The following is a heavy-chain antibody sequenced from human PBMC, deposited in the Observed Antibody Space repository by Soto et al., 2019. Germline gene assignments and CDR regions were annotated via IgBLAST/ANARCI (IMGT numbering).Heavy chain of an antibody. Sequence: PGGSLRLSCAASGFTFSSYSMNWVRQAPGKELEWVASISSSSSYIYYADSVKGRFTISRDNAKNSLYLQMNSLRAEDTAVYYCARGAYYYDSSGYYTDLFVTGDAFDIWGQGTMVTVSS. CDR1: GFTFSSYS. J-gene: IGHJ3*02. CDR3: ARGAYYYDSSGYYTDLFVTGDAFDI. D-gene: IGHD3-22*01. CDR2: ISSSSSYI. V-gene: IGHV3-21*01.